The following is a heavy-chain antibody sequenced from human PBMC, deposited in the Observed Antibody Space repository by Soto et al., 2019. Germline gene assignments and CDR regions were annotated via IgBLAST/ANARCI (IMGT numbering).Heavy chain of an antibody. D-gene: IGHD3-16*02. V-gene: IGHV1-46*01. J-gene: IGHJ5*02. CDR3: AKSTAGVFGIIIQDSNWLAP. CDR2: INPIVGST. CDR1: ADTFSIYY. Sequence: ASVKVSCKAAADTFSIYYINCVLQSPLHWLDWMGIINPIVGSTSFAQTFQGRITTTRDTSTSTAYMELRSLRSEDTALYYCAKSTAGVFGIIIQDSNWLAPWGQGPLVTVSS.